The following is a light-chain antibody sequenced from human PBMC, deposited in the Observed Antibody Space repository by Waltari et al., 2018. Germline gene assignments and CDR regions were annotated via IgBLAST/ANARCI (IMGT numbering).Light chain of an antibody. CDR1: QSVSSN. CDR2: EAS. CDR3: QQYNTWPPIT. J-gene: IGKJ5*01. V-gene: IGKV3-15*01. Sequence: EIVMTQSPATLSVSPGERATLSCRASQSVSSNLAWYQQKPGQTPRLLIYEASTRPTCIPARFSGSGSGTEFTLSISNLKSEDFAVYYCQQYNTWPPITFGQGTRLEIK.